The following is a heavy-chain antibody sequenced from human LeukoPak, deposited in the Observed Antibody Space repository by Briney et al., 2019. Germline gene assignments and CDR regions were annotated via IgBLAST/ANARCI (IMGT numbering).Heavy chain of an antibody. CDR3: AREWGIAVIDY. J-gene: IGHJ4*02. CDR2: ISSSSSYI. Sequence: GGSLRLSCAASGFTFSSYSMNWVRQALGKGLEWVSSISSSSSYIYHADSVKGRFTISRDNAKNSLYLQMNSLRAEDTAVYYCAREWGIAVIDYWGQGTLVTVSS. D-gene: IGHD6-19*01. CDR1: GFTFSSYS. V-gene: IGHV3-21*01.